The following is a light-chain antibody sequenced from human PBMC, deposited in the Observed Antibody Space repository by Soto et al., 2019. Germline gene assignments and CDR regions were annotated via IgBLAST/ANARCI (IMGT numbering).Light chain of an antibody. V-gene: IGKV1-12*01. CDR3: QQGSSFPWT. CDR1: PDIDNW. Sequence: DIPMTQSPSSVSASVGDRVTITCRASPDIDNWLAWYQQKPGKAPKLLIYAASTLQSGVPSRFSGSGSGTDFTFTISSLQPEDFATYYCQQGSSFPWTFGQGTKVEIK. CDR2: AAS. J-gene: IGKJ1*01.